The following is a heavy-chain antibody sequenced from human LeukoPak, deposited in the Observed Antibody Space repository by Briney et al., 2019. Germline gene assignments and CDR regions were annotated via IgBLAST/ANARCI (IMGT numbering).Heavy chain of an antibody. J-gene: IGHJ3*02. CDR2: IYPGDSDT. V-gene: IGHV5-51*01. Sequence: GESLKISCKGSGYSFTSYWIGWVRQMPGKGLEWMGIIYPGDSDTRYSPSFQGQVTISADKSISTAYLQWSSLKASDTAMYYCARPYCSSTGCYVDNDAFDIWGQGTMVTVSS. CDR3: ARPYCSSTGCYVDNDAFDI. D-gene: IGHD2-2*01. CDR1: GYSFTSYW.